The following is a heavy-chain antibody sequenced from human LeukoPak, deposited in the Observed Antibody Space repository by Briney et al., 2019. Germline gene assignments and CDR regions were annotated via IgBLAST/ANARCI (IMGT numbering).Heavy chain of an antibody. D-gene: IGHD4-23*01. CDR2: IYYSGST. CDR3: ARAEFYGGNFDY. Sequence: SETLSLTCTVSGGSISSYYWSWIRQPPGKGLEWIGYIYYSGSTNYNPSPKSRVTISVDTSKNQFSLKLSSVTAADTAVYYCARAEFYGGNFDYWGQGTLVTVSS. J-gene: IGHJ4*02. CDR1: GGSISSYY. V-gene: IGHV4-59*01.